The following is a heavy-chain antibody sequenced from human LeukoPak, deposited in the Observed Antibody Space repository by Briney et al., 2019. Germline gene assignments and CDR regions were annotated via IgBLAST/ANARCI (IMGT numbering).Heavy chain of an antibody. J-gene: IGHJ1*01. D-gene: IGHD3-3*01. CDR3: ASSRYYDFWSGYYPFQH. Sequence: SVKVSCKASGGTFSSYAISWVRQAPGQGLEWMGGIIPIFGTANYAQKFQGRVTITADESTSTAYMELSSLRSEDTAVYYCASSRYYDFWSGYYPFQHWGQGTLVTVSS. CDR1: GGTFSSYA. V-gene: IGHV1-69*13. CDR2: IIPIFGTA.